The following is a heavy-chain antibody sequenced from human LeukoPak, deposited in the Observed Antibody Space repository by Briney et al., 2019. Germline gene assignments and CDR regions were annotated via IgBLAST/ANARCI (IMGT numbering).Heavy chain of an antibody. CDR2: ISYSGST. V-gene: IGHV4-59*01. CDR3: ARALTGTTGYFDC. J-gene: IGHJ4*02. D-gene: IGHD1-20*01. Sequence: SETLSLTCTVSGGSISSYYWSWIRQPPGKGLEWIGYISYSGSTNYNPSLKSQVSISVDTSKNQFSLKLSSVTAADTAVYFCARALTGTTGYFDCWGQGTLVTVSS. CDR1: GGSISSYY.